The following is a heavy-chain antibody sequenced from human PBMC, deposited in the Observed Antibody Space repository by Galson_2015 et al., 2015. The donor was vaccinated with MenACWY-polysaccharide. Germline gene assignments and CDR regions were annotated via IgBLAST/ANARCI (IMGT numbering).Heavy chain of an antibody. CDR1: GFTFSNAW. Sequence: SLRLSCATSGFTFSNAWVSWVRQAPGKGLEWVGRIKSKYNGGTTDYAAPVKGRFSIPRDDSQSTAYLQMNSLRTDDTGIYYCTTWGRDVYWGQGTVVTVSP. D-gene: IGHD3-10*01. CDR3: TTWGRDVY. J-gene: IGHJ4*02. V-gene: IGHV3-15*01. CDR2: IKSKYNGGTT.